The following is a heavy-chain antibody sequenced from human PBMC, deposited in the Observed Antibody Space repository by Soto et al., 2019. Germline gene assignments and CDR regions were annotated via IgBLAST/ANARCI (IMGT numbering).Heavy chain of an antibody. D-gene: IGHD2-15*01. J-gene: IGHJ4*02. CDR2: ISGSGGST. CDR3: AKDRLFQGVVVVAAIDY. Sequence: EVQLLESGGGLVQPGGSLRLSCAASGFTFSSYAMSWVRQAPGKGLEWVSAISGSGGSTYYADSVKGRFTISRDNSKNTLYLQMNSLGAEDTAVYYCAKDRLFQGVVVVAAIDYWGQGTLVTVSS. V-gene: IGHV3-23*01. CDR1: GFTFSSYA.